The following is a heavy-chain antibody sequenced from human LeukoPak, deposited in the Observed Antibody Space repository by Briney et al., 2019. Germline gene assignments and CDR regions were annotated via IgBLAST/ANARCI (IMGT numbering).Heavy chain of an antibody. CDR1: GGSISNSSYY. Sequence: SETLSLTCIVSGGSISNSSYYWGWIRQPPGKGLEWIGSIYYSGSAYYNPSLKSRVTISVDTSKNQFSLKLSSVTAADTAVYYCARHWVVTPNYWGQGTLVTVSS. V-gene: IGHV4-39*01. CDR2: IYYSGSA. J-gene: IGHJ4*02. CDR3: ARHWVVTPNY. D-gene: IGHD4-23*01.